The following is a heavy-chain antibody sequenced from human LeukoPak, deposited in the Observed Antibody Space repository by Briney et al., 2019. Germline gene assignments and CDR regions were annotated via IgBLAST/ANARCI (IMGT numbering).Heavy chain of an antibody. V-gene: IGHV1-2*04. D-gene: IGHD3-9*01. CDR3: ARGRNYDILTGYYDP. CDR2: INPNSGGT. Sequence: ASVKVSCKASGYTFTGYYMHWVRQAPGQGLEWMGWINPNSGGTNYAQKFQGWVTLTRDTSISTAYMELSRLRSDDTAVYYCARGRNYDILTGYYDPWGQKTRVTVSS. CDR1: GYTFTGYY. J-gene: IGHJ5*02.